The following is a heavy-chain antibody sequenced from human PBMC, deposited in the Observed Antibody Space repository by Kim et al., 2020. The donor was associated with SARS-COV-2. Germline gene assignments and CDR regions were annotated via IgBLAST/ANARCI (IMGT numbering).Heavy chain of an antibody. CDR2: GST. D-gene: IGHD1-1*01. CDR3: AGRWKWYFDL. Sequence: GSTSYNPSLKSRVTISVDTSKNQFSLKLSSVTAADTAVYYCAGRWKWYFDLWGRGTLVTVSS. V-gene: IGHV4-30-2*05. J-gene: IGHJ2*01.